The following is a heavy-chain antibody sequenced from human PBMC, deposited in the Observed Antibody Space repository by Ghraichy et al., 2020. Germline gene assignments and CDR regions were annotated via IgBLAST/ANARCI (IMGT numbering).Heavy chain of an antibody. J-gene: IGHJ4*02. Sequence: GGSLRLSCAASGFTFRNYWMSWVRQAPGKGLEWVANIKQDGSEKNYVVSVKGRFTISRDNAKNSLYLQMNSLRAEDTAVYYCARDASGYSYVDYWGQGTLVTVSS. CDR1: GFTFRNYW. CDR2: IKQDGSEK. CDR3: ARDASGYSYVDY. D-gene: IGHD5-18*01. V-gene: IGHV3-7*01.